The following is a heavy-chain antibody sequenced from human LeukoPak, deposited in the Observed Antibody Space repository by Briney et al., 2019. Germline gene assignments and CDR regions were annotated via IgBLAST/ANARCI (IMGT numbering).Heavy chain of an antibody. Sequence: AGALSLSYATSVFTFSSFTMNWLRQAPGKGLDWVSTISDGSRDPHYADCVKGRFTISRDDSQNIVYLQMDSLRAEDTALYYCTTRLRNHFDYWGQGTKGTVSS. CDR3: TTRLRNHFDY. J-gene: IGHJ4*02. CDR2: ISDGSRDP. CDR1: VFTFSSFT. D-gene: IGHD5-12*01. V-gene: IGHV3-23*01.